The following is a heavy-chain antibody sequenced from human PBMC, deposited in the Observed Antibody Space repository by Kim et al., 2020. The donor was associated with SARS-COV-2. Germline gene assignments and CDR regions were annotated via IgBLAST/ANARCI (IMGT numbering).Heavy chain of an antibody. CDR2: IKRKTDGGTA. Sequence: GGSLRLSCEGSGFTFSNAWMTWVRQAPGKGREGVGRIKRKTDGGTADHAAPVKGRFTISRDDSKNTLYLQMNNLKTEDTAVYYCTTGEGSGYYWASLDYWGQGTLVTVSS. D-gene: IGHD3-22*01. CDR3: TTGEGSGYYWASLDY. V-gene: IGHV3-15*01. J-gene: IGHJ4*02. CDR1: GFTFSNAW.